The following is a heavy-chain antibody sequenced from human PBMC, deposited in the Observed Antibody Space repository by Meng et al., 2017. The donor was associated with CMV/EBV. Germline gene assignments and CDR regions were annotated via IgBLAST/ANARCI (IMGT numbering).Heavy chain of an antibody. CDR2: IIPIFGTA. J-gene: IGHJ3*02. Sequence: SVKVSCKASGGTFSSYAISWVRQAPGQGLEWMGGIIPIFGTANYAQKFQGRVTITTDESTSTAYMELSSLRSEDTAVYYCARGYCSSTSCYKDAFDIWGQGTMVTVSS. CDR3: ARGYCSSTSCYKDAFDI. D-gene: IGHD2-2*02. CDR1: GGTFSSYA. V-gene: IGHV1-69*05.